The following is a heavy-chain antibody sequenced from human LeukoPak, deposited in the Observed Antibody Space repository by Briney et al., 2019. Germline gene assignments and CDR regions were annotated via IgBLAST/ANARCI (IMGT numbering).Heavy chain of an antibody. D-gene: IGHD4-17*01. CDR3: GRDLVTVTKGFDI. CDR1: GDSFSSHY. J-gene: IGHJ3*02. Sequence: PSETLSLTCVVSGDSFSSHYWTWIRQSPGKGLEWIGYISYIGSTNYNPSLKSRVTISIGKYKNQFSLKLRSVIAADTAVYYCGRDLVTVTKGFDIWGQGTM. CDR2: ISYIGST. V-gene: IGHV4-59*11.